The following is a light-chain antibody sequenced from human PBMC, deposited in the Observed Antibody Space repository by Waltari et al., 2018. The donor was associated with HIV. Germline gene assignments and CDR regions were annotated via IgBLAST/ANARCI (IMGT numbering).Light chain of an antibody. CDR1: TSDLGSYAL. CDR3: CSYTSAATWV. V-gene: IGLV2-14*01. Sequence: QSALTQPASVSGSRGQSITISCTGTTSDLGSYALVSWYQQHPGDAPQLIIYEVSYRPSGVSDRFSGSKSINAASLTISGLQADDEADYYCCSYTSAATWVFGGGTKVTVL. J-gene: IGLJ3*02. CDR2: EVS.